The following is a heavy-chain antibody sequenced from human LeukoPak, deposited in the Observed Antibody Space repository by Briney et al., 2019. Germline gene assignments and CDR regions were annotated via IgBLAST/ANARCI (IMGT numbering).Heavy chain of an antibody. J-gene: IGHJ4*02. CDR2: IRYDGNNK. V-gene: IGHV3-30*02. D-gene: IGHD1-14*01. Sequence: PGGSLRLSCGASGFTFSNYGMLWVRQSPGKGLEWVALIRYDGNNKLYADSMKGRFTISRDNSKNTLYLHINSLRAEDTAVYYCVKDNPLDYWGQGTLVSVSS. CDR1: GFTFSNYG. CDR3: VKDNPLDY.